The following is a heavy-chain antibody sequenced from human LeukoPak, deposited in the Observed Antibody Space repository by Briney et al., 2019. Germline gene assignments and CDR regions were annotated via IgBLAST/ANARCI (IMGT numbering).Heavy chain of an antibody. CDR2: IYHSGST. Sequence: SGTLSLTCAVSGGSISSSNWWSWVRQPPGKGLEWIGEIYHSGSTNYNPSLKSRVTISVDKSKNQFSLKLSSVTAAGTAVYYCAGHNDYGEPLIGAFDIWGQGTMVTVSS. D-gene: IGHD4-17*01. CDR3: AGHNDYGEPLIGAFDI. J-gene: IGHJ3*02. CDR1: GGSISSSNW. V-gene: IGHV4-4*02.